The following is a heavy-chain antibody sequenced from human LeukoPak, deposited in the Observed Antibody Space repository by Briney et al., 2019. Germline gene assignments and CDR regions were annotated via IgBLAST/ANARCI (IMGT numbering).Heavy chain of an antibody. Sequence: SAKVSCKASGFTFTSSAVQWVRQARGQRLEWIGWIVVGSGNTNYAQKFQERVTITRDMSTSTAYMELSSLRSEDTAVYYCARDQTYSGSGIYTYFDYWGQGILVTVSS. V-gene: IGHV1-58*01. CDR3: ARDQTYSGSGIYTYFDY. J-gene: IGHJ4*02. CDR1: GFTFTSSA. D-gene: IGHD3-10*01. CDR2: IVVGSGNT.